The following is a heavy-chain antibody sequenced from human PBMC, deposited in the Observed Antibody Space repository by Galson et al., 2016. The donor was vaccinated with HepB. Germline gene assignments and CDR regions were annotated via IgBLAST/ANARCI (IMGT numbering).Heavy chain of an antibody. CDR3: GRVASYLDF. CDR2: SGSGGPT. J-gene: IGHJ4*02. D-gene: IGHD2-15*01. V-gene: IGHV3-23*01. CDR1: GFTFSSYA. Sequence: SLRLSCAASGFTFSSYAMSWVRQAPGKGLEWVSSSGSGGPTYYADSVKGRFTISRDNSKNTLLLQMHSLRADDTAVYYCGRVASYLDFWGQGKLVTVSS.